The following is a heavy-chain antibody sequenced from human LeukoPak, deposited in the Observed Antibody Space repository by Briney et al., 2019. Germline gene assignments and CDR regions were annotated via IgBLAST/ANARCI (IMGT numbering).Heavy chain of an antibody. Sequence: GGSLRLSCGTSGFTFGGFTMHWVRQASGKGLEWVGRIRSKTDNYATSYGASVKGRFTISRDDSKNTAYLQMNSLEIEDTAVYFCAGHGTFTNYYYTMDVWGQGTTVTVSS. CDR3: AGHGTFTNYYYTMDV. D-gene: IGHD2-8*01. CDR1: GFTFGGFT. V-gene: IGHV3-73*01. J-gene: IGHJ6*02. CDR2: IRSKTDNYAT.